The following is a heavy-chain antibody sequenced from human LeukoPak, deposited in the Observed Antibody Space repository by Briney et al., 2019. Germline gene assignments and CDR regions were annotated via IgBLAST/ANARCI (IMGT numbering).Heavy chain of an antibody. CDR3: ADYKARSRGFEY. CDR2: ISGSGDST. Sequence: QSGGSLRLSCGASGFTFRSYAMSWVRQAPGKGLEWVSTISGSGDSTYYADSVKGRFTISRDNSKNTLYLQMSSLRAEDTAVYYCADYKARSRGFEYWGQGTLVTVSS. J-gene: IGHJ4*02. D-gene: IGHD3-10*01. V-gene: IGHV3-23*01. CDR1: GFTFRSYA.